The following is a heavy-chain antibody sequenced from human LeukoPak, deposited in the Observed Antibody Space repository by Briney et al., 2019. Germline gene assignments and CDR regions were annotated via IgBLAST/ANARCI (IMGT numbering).Heavy chain of an antibody. CDR2: IYYSGST. J-gene: IGHJ4*02. D-gene: IGHD3-3*01. V-gene: IGHV4-39*01. Sequence: SETLSLTCTVSGGSISSSSYYWGWIRQPPGKGLEWIVSIYYSGSTYYNQSLKSRVTISIDTSKNQFSLKLSSVTAADTAVYYCARRGGLTIFGVVMEYYFDYWGQGTLVTVSS. CDR3: ARRGGLTIFGVVMEYYFDY. CDR1: GGSISSSSYY.